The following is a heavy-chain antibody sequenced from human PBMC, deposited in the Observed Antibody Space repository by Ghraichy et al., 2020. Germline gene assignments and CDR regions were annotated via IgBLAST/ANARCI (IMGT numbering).Heavy chain of an antibody. D-gene: IGHD1-26*01. Sequence: SETLSLTCTVFGDSISSSSYYWAWILQPPGRGLQWIASIYYSGTTSYNPSLKSRVSISVDTSKNQFALNLNSITALYTAIYSCVRLVGLTGAFDIWGQGTMVTVSS. CDR2: IYYSGTT. J-gene: IGHJ3*02. V-gene: IGHV4-39*01. CDR3: VRLVGLTGAFDI. CDR1: GDSISSSSYY.